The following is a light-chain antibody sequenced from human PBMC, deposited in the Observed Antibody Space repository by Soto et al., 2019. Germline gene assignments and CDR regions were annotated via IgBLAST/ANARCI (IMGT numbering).Light chain of an antibody. CDR3: QQYNNWPPWT. Sequence: EIGVTQSPATLSVSPGEGATLSCRASQSVSYNVAWYQQRPGQAPRLLIYRASTRAPGIPARFSGPGSGTEFTLTITRLQSEDVALYYCQQYNNWPPWTFGPGTKVEIK. CDR1: QSVSYN. J-gene: IGKJ1*01. CDR2: RAS. V-gene: IGKV3-15*01.